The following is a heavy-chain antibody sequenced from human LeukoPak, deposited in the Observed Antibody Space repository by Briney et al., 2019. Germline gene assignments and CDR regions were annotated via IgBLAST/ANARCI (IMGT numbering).Heavy chain of an antibody. J-gene: IGHJ6*03. D-gene: IGHD3-10*01. Sequence: GASVKVSCKASGYTFTSYGISWVRQAPGQGLEWMGWISAYNGNTNYAQKFQGRVTMTRDTSISTAYMELSRLRSDDTAVYYCATGLQYGLWGVPYFYYMHAWGKGTTVVVSS. CDR3: ATGLQYGLWGVPYFYYMHA. CDR2: ISAYNGNT. V-gene: IGHV1-18*01. CDR1: GYTFTSYG.